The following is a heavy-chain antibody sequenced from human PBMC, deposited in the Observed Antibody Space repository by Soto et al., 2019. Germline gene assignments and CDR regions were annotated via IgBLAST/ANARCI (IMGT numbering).Heavy chain of an antibody. J-gene: IGHJ5*01. D-gene: IGHD3-22*01. V-gene: IGHV4-59*08. CDR3: ARLGGFYQSLDS. Sequence: SETLSLTCTVSGDSMSYFYWSWVRQTPAKRLEWIGYIYYTGTTTYNPSIKSRVTISVDSSKNQFSLNLTSVSAADTAVYYCARLGGFYQSLDSWGQGTLVTVS. CDR2: IYYTGTT. CDR1: GDSMSYFY.